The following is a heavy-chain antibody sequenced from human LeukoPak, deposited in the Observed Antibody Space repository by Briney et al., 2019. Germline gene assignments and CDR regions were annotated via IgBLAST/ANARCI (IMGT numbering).Heavy chain of an antibody. CDR3: ARHLEYSSPFGAFDM. CDR2: IWFDGIRK. D-gene: IGHD2/OR15-2a*01. V-gene: IGHV3-33*01. CDR1: AFTFSNYG. Sequence: GGSLRLSCAASAFTFSNYGMHWVRQVPGKGLEWVAAIWFDGIRKYYADSVKGRLTISRDNSKNTLYLQMNSLRAEDTAVYYCARHLEYSSPFGAFDMWGRGTMVTVSS. J-gene: IGHJ3*02.